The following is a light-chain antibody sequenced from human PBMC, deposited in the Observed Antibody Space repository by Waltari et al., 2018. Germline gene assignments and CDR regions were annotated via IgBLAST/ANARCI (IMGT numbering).Light chain of an antibody. V-gene: IGLV3-25*03. CDR1: ALPKQY. Sequence: SYELPQPPSVSVSPGQTARHTCSGDALPKQYPYWYQQKPGQAPVLVIDKDSERPSGIPERFSGSSSGTTGTLTISGVQAEDESDYYCQSADSSGSYVGFGGGTKLTVL. CDR2: KDS. J-gene: IGLJ2*01. CDR3: QSADSSGSYVG.